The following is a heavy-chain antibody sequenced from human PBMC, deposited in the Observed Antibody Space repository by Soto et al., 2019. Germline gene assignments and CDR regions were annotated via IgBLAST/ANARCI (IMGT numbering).Heavy chain of an antibody. J-gene: IGHJ4*02. CDR2: MNPNSGNT. D-gene: IGHD2-15*01. V-gene: IGHV1-8*01. CDR3: AREEAKTPVLPPFDS. CDR1: GYPFRTYD. Sequence: QVQLVQSGAGVKKPGASVKLSCKASGYPFRTYDIHWVRQATGQGLEWMGWMNPNSGNTGYAPRFQGSVTMTRDTSSTTAFMELSSLTSEDTAVYYCAREEAKTPVLPPFDSWGQVTLVTVSS.